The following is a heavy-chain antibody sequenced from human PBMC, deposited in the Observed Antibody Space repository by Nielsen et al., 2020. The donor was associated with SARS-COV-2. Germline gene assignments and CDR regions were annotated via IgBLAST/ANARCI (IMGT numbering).Heavy chain of an antibody. D-gene: IGHD2-2*01. Sequence: ASVKVSCKATGYTFTNYYVHWVRQAPGQGLEWMGIIDPSGGETTYAQKFQGRVTMTRDTSTSTVYMDLTSLTSDDTAVYYYARGCRSTPWYDFDFWGQGTLVTVSS. V-gene: IGHV1-46*01. J-gene: IGHJ4*02. CDR3: ARGCRSTPWYDFDF. CDR1: GYTFTNYY. CDR2: IDPSGGET.